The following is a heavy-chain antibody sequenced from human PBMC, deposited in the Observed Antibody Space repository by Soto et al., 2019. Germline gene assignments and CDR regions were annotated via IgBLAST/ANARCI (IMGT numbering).Heavy chain of an antibody. D-gene: IGHD3-3*01. Sequence: GGSLRLSCAASGFTFSSYAMSWARQAPGKGLEWVSSIGVSGSTYYDDSVRGRLTISRDNSKNTLYLQMNSLRAEDTAVYYCARDIPPLGITIFGVVIPHWGQGTLVTVSS. CDR1: GFTFSSYA. CDR2: IGVSGST. CDR3: ARDIPPLGITIFGVVIPH. J-gene: IGHJ4*02. V-gene: IGHV3-23*01.